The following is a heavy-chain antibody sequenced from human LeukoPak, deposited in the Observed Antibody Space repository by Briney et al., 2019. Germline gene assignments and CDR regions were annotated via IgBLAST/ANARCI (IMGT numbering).Heavy chain of an antibody. CDR2: ISGSGTTT. CDR1: GFMFTDHA. CDR3: ARVLTLWFGALDY. D-gene: IGHD3-10*01. V-gene: IGHV3-23*01. Sequence: GGSLRLSCAASGFMFTDHALSWVRQAPGKGLEWVSSISGSGTTTYYAESVWGRFTISRDNSKNTVYLQMNSLRADDTALYYCARVLTLWFGALDYWGQGRMVSV. J-gene: IGHJ4*02.